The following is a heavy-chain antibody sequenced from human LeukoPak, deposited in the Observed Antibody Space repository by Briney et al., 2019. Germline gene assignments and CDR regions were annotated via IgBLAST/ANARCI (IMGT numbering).Heavy chain of an antibody. CDR1: GFTVSSNY. J-gene: IGHJ4*02. CDR3: AMCRYSNYPIDY. Sequence: GGSLRLSCAASGFTVSSNYMTWVRQAPGKGLEWVSVIYSSGNTYYADSVKGRLTISRDNSKNTLYLQMNSLRAEDTAVYYCAMCRYSNYPIDYWGQGTLVTVSS. CDR2: IYSSGNT. V-gene: IGHV3-53*01. D-gene: IGHD4-11*01.